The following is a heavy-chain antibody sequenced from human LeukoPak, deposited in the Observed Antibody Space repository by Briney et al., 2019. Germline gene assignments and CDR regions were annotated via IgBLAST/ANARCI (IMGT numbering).Heavy chain of an antibody. CDR1: GFLYGSYS. Sequence: GGSLRLSCAPSGFLYGSYSMNWVRQTPGKGLEWVAYISVDSSAIYCADSVKGRFTISRDNAKKSLFLQMNSLRVEDTAVYYCARGSVIHFFDYWGQGTLVTVAS. CDR3: ARGSVIHFFDY. J-gene: IGHJ4*02. V-gene: IGHV3-48*01. CDR2: ISVDSSAI. D-gene: IGHD4-11*01.